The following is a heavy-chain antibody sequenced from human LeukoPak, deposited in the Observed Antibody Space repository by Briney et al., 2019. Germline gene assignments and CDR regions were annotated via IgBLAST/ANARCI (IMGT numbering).Heavy chain of an antibody. CDR3: TRPTVGATGLDY. V-gene: IGHV3-73*01. CDR1: GFTFSGSA. Sequence: GGSLRLSCAASGFTFSGSAMHWVRQASGKGLEWVGRIRSKANSYATAYAASVKGRFTISRDDSKNTAYLQMNSLKTEDTAVYHCTRPTVGATGLDYWGQGTLVTVSS. D-gene: IGHD1-26*01. J-gene: IGHJ4*02. CDR2: IRSKANSYAT.